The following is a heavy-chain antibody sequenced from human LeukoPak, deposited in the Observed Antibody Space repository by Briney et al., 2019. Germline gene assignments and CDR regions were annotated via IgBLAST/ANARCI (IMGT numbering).Heavy chain of an antibody. CDR3: AKDRGGSYPGGFDS. J-gene: IGHJ4*02. Sequence: GGSLRLSCAASGFIFSSYAMSWVRQAPGKGLEWVSAIRGTDDSTYYADSVKGRFTISRDNSKNTLYLQMNSLRAEDTAVYYCAKDRGGSYPGGFDSWGQGTLVTVSS. CDR1: GFIFSSYA. D-gene: IGHD1-26*01. V-gene: IGHV3-23*01. CDR2: IRGTDDST.